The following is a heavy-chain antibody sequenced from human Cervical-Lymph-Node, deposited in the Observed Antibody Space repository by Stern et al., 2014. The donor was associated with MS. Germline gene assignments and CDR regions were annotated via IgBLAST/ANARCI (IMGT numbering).Heavy chain of an antibody. J-gene: IGHJ4*02. D-gene: IGHD3-16*02. V-gene: IGHV1-69*01. CDR2: IIPRFGIA. CDR1: GGTISNYI. Sequence: QVQLVESGAEVKKPGSSVKGACKASGGTISNYIIGWVRQAPGQRLEWMGVIIPRFGIANYAEKCQDRVTITADESTSTAYMDLSSLRSEDTAVYYCARATSDYIWGTYRFLDSWGQGTLVIVSS. CDR3: ARATSDYIWGTYRFLDS.